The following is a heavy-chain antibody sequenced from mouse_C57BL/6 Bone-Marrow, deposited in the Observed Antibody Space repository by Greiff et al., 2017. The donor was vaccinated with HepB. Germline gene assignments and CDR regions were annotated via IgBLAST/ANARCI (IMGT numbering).Heavy chain of an antibody. CDR3: ARISPYYYGSSEAPYAMDY. D-gene: IGHD1-1*01. Sequence: QVTLKESGPGILQPSQTLSLTCSFSGFSLSTFGMGVGWIRQPSGKGLEWLAHIWWDDDKYYNPALKSRLTISKDTSKNQVFLKIANVDTADTATYYCARISPYYYGSSEAPYAMDYWGQGTSVTVSS. CDR2: IWWDDDK. J-gene: IGHJ4*01. V-gene: IGHV8-8*01. CDR1: GFSLSTFGMG.